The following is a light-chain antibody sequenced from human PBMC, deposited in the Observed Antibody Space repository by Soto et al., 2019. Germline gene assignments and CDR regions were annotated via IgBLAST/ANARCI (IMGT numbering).Light chain of an antibody. CDR1: QTITRY. Sequence: DLQMTQSPSSLSASVGDRVTITCRANQTITRYLNWYQQKPGTAPKLLIYAASSLQEGVPSRFRGSGSGTDFTPTLSNLQPEDFAAYSRQRRFTFPVTFGQSPKLESK. CDR2: AAS. CDR3: QRRFTFPVT. J-gene: IGKJ2*01. V-gene: IGKV1-39*01.